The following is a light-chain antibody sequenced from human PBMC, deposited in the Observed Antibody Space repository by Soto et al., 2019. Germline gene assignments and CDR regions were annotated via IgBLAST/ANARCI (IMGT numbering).Light chain of an antibody. V-gene: IGLV2-14*01. CDR2: EVS. CDR3: SSYTTSSTRV. CDR1: SSDVGGYHS. J-gene: IGLJ2*01. Sequence: QSALTQPASVSGSPGQSITISCTGTSSDVGGYHSVSWYQQHPGIAPKLMIYEVSNRPSGVSNRFSGSKSGNTASLTISGLQAEDEADYYCSSYTTSSTRVFGGGTKVTV.